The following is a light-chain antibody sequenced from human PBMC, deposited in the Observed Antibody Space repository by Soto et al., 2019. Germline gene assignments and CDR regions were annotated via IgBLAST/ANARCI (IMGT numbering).Light chain of an antibody. CDR3: SSYAGSMNLI. V-gene: IGLV2-8*01. J-gene: IGLJ2*01. CDR1: SSDVGGHNH. Sequence: QSALTQPPSASGSPGQSVTISCTGSSSDVGGHNHVSWYQQHPGKAPKLMIYEVSKRPSGVPDRFSGSKSVNTASLTVSGRQAEYEADYYCSSYAGSMNLIFGGGTKLTVL. CDR2: EVS.